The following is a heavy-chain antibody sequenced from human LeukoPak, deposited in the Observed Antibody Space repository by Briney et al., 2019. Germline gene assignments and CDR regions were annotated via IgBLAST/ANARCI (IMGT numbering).Heavy chain of an antibody. Sequence: GASVKVSCKASGGTFSSYAISWVRQAPGQGLEWMGGIIPIFGTANYAQKFQGRVTITTDESTSTAYMELSSLRSEDTAVYYCARGYYDSSAYRYFDYWGQGTLVTVSS. CDR2: IIPIFGTA. J-gene: IGHJ4*02. CDR3: ARGYYDSSAYRYFDY. V-gene: IGHV1-69*05. CDR1: GGTFSSYA. D-gene: IGHD3-22*01.